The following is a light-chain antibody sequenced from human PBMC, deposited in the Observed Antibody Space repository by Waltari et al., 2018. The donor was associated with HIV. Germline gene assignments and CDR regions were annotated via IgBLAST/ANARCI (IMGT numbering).Light chain of an antibody. Sequence: FMLTQPHSVSESPGKTVTISCTRSSGSLASNYVQWYQQRPGRAPTNIIYEDNLRPSGVPDRFSGSIDTSSNSASLTISGLKTEDESDYYCQSYDTDTVIFGGGTRLTVL. CDR1: SGSLASNY. J-gene: IGLJ2*01. CDR3: QSYDTDTVI. V-gene: IGLV6-57*04. CDR2: EDN.